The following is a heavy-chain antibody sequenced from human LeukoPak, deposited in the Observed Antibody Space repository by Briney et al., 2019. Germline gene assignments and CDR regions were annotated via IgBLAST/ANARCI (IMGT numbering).Heavy chain of an antibody. Sequence: GGSLRLSCAASGFSFSSYGMHWVRQAPGKGLEWVAVIWYDGSNKYYADSVKGRFTISRDNSKNTLYLQMNSLRAEDTAVHYCARAHDSSGYYKEDPFDIWGQGTMVTVSS. V-gene: IGHV3-33*01. D-gene: IGHD3-22*01. CDR2: IWYDGSNK. J-gene: IGHJ3*02. CDR3: ARAHDSSGYYKEDPFDI. CDR1: GFSFSSYG.